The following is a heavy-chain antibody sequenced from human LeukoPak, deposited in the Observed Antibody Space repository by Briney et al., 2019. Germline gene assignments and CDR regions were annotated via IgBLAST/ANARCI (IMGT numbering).Heavy chain of an antibody. CDR2: INPSGGST. V-gene: IGHV1-46*03. Sequence: ASVKVSCKASGYTFTSYYMHWVRQAPGQGLEWMGIINPSGGSTSYAQKFQGRVTMTRDTSTSTVYMVLSSLRSEDTAVYYCARVSYWTGPSLDYYYYYMDVWGKGTTVTVSS. J-gene: IGHJ6*03. CDR3: ARVSYWTGPSLDYYYYYMDV. D-gene: IGHD2-8*02. CDR1: GYTFTSYY.